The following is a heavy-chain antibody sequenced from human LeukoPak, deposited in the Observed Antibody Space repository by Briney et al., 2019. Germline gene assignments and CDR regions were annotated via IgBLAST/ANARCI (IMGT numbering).Heavy chain of an antibody. D-gene: IGHD6-13*01. Sequence: GGSLRLSCAASGFXLSSCAISWVRQAPGKGLEWVSTVNSGGTTYYAESVKGRITISRDNAKNALFLEMNSLRADDTAVYYCARVTFSWYLEVWGQGTLVTVSS. J-gene: IGHJ4*02. CDR1: GFXLSSCA. V-gene: IGHV3-23*01. CDR2: VNSGGTT. CDR3: ARVTFSWYLEV.